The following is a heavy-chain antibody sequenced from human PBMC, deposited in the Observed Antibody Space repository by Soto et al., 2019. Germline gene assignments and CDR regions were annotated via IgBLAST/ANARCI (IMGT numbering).Heavy chain of an antibody. J-gene: IGHJ4*02. CDR2: TYYRSKWYN. CDR3: ARDQVGSPGDY. Sequence: SPSRGLEWLGRTYYRSKWYNEYALSVKSRITINPDTSKNQFSLQLNSVTPEDTAVYYCARDQVGSPGDYWGQGTLVTGSS. D-gene: IGHD1-26*01. V-gene: IGHV6-1*01.